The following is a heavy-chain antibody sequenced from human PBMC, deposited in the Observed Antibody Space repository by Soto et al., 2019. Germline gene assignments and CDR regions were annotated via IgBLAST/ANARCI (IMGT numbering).Heavy chain of an antibody. CDR3: ARGNSGYSSGWADY. CDR1: GGTFSSYA. Sequence: ASVKVSCKASGGTFSSYAISWVRQAPGQGLEWMGGIIHIFGTANYAQKFQGRVTITADESTSTAYMELSSLRSEDTAVYYCARGNSGYSSGWADYWGQGTLVTVSS. D-gene: IGHD6-19*01. V-gene: IGHV1-69*13. CDR2: IIHIFGTA. J-gene: IGHJ4*02.